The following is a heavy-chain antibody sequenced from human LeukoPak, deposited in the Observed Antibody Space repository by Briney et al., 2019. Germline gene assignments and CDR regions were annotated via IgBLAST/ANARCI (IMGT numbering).Heavy chain of an antibody. D-gene: IGHD3-16*01. CDR1: GFTFSSYA. V-gene: IGHV3-23*01. J-gene: IGHJ4*02. CDR2: ISGSGGST. CDR3: ANGLSLSRYGDYFDY. Sequence: GGSLRLSCVASGFTFSSYAMSWVRQAPGKGLEWVSAISGSGGSTYYADSVKGRFTISRDNSKNTLYLQMNSLRAEDTAVYYCANGLSLSRYGDYFDYWGQGTLVTVSS.